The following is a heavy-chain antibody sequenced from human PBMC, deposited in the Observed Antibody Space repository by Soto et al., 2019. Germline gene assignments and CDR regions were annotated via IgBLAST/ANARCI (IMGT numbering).Heavy chain of an antibody. V-gene: IGHV4-34*01. CDR2: INYRGDT. Sequence: PSETLSLTCVGSDGAFSCYSWVLVRQAPGKGLEWLGEINYRGDTTYNTSLRSRLTISGDTSKGQFSLSLTSVTAADTALYFCARSYYKILTGYYTWGQGTVVTVSS. CDR3: ARSYYKILTGYYT. J-gene: IGHJ4*02. CDR1: DGAFSCYS. D-gene: IGHD3-9*01.